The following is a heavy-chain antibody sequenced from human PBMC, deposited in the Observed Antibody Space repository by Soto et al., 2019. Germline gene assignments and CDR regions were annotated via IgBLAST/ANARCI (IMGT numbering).Heavy chain of an antibody. CDR2: IYYNGNT. V-gene: IGHV4-39*01. CDR3: ARHGPLTNNWNQLNC. Sequence: QLQLQESGPGLVKPSETLSLTCTVSGGSISSSPYYWAWIRQPPGKGLQWIGNIYYNGNTFYNPSLRSRVTIYIDTSTSQFSMGLSSVTASDTAVYYCARHGPLTNNWNQLNCWGQGTLVTVSS. J-gene: IGHJ4*02. D-gene: IGHD1-1*01. CDR1: GGSISSSPYY.